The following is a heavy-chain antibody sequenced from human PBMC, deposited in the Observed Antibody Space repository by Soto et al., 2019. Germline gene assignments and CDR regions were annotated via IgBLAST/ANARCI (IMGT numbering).Heavy chain of an antibody. CDR1: GGTFSSYA. CDR2: IIPIFGTA. V-gene: IGHV1-69*01. J-gene: IGHJ6*02. Sequence: QVQLVQSGAEVKKPGSSVKVSCKASGGTFSSYAISWVRQAPGQGLEWMGGIIPIFGTANYAQKFQGRVKITGGQSQSTAYMEARSLGTEDTAGYFLSGDRGARYQGGRGYFYLRKDGWGQGTTVTVSS. CDR3: SGDRGARYQGGRGYFYLRKDG. D-gene: IGHD1-26*01.